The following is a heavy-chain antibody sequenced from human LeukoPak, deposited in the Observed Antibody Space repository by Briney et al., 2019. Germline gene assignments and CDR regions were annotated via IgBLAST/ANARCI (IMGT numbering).Heavy chain of an antibody. D-gene: IGHD3-16*02. CDR2: IYTSGST. J-gene: IGHJ5*02. Sequence: SETLSLTCTVSGGSISSGRYYWNWIRQPAGKGLEWIGRIYTSGSTNYNPSLKSRITISVDTSKNQFSLKLSSVTAADTAVYYCARHRHVYSLMFGGVIVPISRHNWFDPWGQGTLVTVSS. CDR3: ARHRHVYSLMFGGVIVPISRHNWFDP. CDR1: GGSISSGRYY. V-gene: IGHV4-61*02.